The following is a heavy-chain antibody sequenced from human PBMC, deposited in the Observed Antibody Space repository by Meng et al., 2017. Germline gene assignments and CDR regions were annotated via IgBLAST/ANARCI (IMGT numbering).Heavy chain of an antibody. CDR3: ARDRIGTYDEQWLDHYYYYGMDV. D-gene: IGHD6-19*01. CDR1: DGSISSYS. CDR2: IYTSGIT. Sequence: SETLSLTCTVSDGSISSYSWSWIRQPAGKGLEWIGRIYTSGITNYTPSLKSRVTMSVDTSKNQFSLKLRSVTAADTDVYYCARDRIGTYDEQWLDHYYYYGMDVWGQGTTVTVSS. J-gene: IGHJ6*02. V-gene: IGHV4-4*07.